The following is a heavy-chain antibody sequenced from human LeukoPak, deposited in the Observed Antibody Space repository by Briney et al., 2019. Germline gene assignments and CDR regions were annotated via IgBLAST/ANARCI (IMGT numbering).Heavy chain of an antibody. CDR3: ARSQAGSIAVAGTDY. V-gene: IGHV3-21*01. CDR2: ISSSSSYI. Sequence: GGSLRLSCAASGFTFSSYSMNWVRQAPGKGLEWVSCISSSSSYIYYADSVKGRFTISRDNAKNSLYLQMNSLRAEDTAVYYCARSQAGSIAVAGTDYWGQGTLVTVSS. CDR1: GFTFSSYS. D-gene: IGHD6-19*01. J-gene: IGHJ4*02.